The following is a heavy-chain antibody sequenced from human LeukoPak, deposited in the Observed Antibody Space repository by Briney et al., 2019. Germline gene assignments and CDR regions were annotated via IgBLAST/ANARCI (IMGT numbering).Heavy chain of an antibody. J-gene: IGHJ5*02. D-gene: IGHD3-22*01. CDR3: ARAGSTYRYYYDSSGYYYWFDP. CDR1: GFTLSSYA. Sequence: GGSLRLSCAASGFTLSSYAMHWVRQAPGKGLEWVAVISYDGSNKYYADSVKGRFTISRDNSKNTLYLQMNSLRAEDTAVYYCARAGSTYRYYYDSSGYYYWFDPWGQGTLVTVSS. V-gene: IGHV3-30*04. CDR2: ISYDGSNK.